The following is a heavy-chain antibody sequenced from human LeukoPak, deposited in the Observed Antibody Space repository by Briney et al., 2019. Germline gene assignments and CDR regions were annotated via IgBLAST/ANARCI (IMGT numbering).Heavy chain of an antibody. Sequence: GGSLRLSCAASGFTFSSYAMSWVRQAPGKGLEWVSAISGSGGSTYYADSVKGRFTISRDNSKNTLYLQMNSLRAEDTAVYYCARHLVEGYTRKWFDLWGQGTLVTVSS. J-gene: IGHJ5*02. D-gene: IGHD5-12*01. CDR1: GFTFSSYA. CDR2: ISGSGGST. V-gene: IGHV3-23*01. CDR3: ARHLVEGYTRKWFDL.